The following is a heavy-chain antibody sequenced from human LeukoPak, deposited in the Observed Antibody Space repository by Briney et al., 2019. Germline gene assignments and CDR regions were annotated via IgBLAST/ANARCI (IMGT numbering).Heavy chain of an antibody. D-gene: IGHD2-2*01. J-gene: IGHJ4*02. CDR2: ISAYNGNT. Sequence: ALVKVSXKASGYTFTSYGISWVRQAPGQGLEWMGWISAYNGNTNYAQKLQGRVTMTTDTSTSTAYMELRSLRSDDTAVYYCASGHYCSSTSCQEYYFDYWGQGTLVTVSS. V-gene: IGHV1-18*01. CDR1: GYTFTSYG. CDR3: ASGHYCSSTSCQEYYFDY.